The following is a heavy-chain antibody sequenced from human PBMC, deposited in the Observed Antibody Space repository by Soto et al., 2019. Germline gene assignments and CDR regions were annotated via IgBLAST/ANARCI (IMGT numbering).Heavy chain of an antibody. Sequence: ASVKVSCKASVYTFTSYAMHWVRQAPGQRLEWMGWINAYNGNTNYAQKFQGRVTMTTDTSTSTAYMELRSLRSDDTAVYYCARDAAVGLFDYWGQGTLVTVSS. D-gene: IGHD1-26*01. V-gene: IGHV1-3*01. CDR2: INAYNGNT. CDR1: VYTFTSYA. J-gene: IGHJ4*02. CDR3: ARDAAVGLFDY.